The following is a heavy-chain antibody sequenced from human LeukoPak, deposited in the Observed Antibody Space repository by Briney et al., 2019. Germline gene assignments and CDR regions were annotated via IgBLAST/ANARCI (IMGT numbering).Heavy chain of an antibody. J-gene: IGHJ5*02. CDR3: AALRERFDP. D-gene: IGHD5-12*01. CDR2: IYYSAST. CDR1: GGSISSYY. Sequence: SETLSLTCTVSGGSISSYYWSWIRQLPGKGLEWIGYIYYSASTKYNPSLKSRVTISEDTAKNQFSLKLSSVTAADTAVYYCAALRERFDPWGQGTLVTVSS. V-gene: IGHV4-59*01.